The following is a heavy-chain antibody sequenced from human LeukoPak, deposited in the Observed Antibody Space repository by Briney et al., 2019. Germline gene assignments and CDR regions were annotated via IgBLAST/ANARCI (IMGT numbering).Heavy chain of an antibody. J-gene: IGHJ4*02. CDR3: AKPVSSYYDSSGYDPQLDY. CDR2: ISGSGGST. CDR1: GFTFSSYA. D-gene: IGHD3-22*01. V-gene: IGHV3-23*01. Sequence: GGSLRLSCAASGFTFSSYAMSWVRQAPGKGLEWVSAISGSGGSTYYADSVKGRFTISRDNSKNTLYLQMNSLRAEDTAVYYCAKPVSSYYDSSGYDPQLDYWGQGTLVTVSS.